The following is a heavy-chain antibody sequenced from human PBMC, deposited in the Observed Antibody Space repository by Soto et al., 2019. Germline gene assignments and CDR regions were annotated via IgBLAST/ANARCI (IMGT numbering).Heavy chain of an antibody. CDR2: IYYSGST. V-gene: IGHV4-61*01. D-gene: IGHD2-15*01. J-gene: IGHJ4*02. CDR3: AREREGTDCSGGSCYGNYFDY. Sequence: SETLSLTCTVSGGSVSSGSYYWSWIRQPPGKGLEWIGYIYYSGSTNYNPSLKSRVTISVDTSKNQFSLKLSSVTAADTAVYYCAREREGTDCSGGSCYGNYFDYWGQGTLVTVSS. CDR1: GGSVSSGSYY.